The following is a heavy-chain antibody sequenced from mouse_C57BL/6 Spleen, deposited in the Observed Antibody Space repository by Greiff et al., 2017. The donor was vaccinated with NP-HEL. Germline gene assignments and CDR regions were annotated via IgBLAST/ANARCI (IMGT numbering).Heavy chain of an antibody. J-gene: IGHJ1*03. CDR2: INPNNGGT. CDR3: AGTTVWYFDV. Sequence: VQLQQSGPELVKPGASVKISCKASGYTFTDYYMNWVKQSHGKSLEWIGDINPNNGGTSYNQKFKGKATLTVDKSSSTAYMELRSLTSEDSAVYYCAGTTVWYFDVWGTGTTVTVSS. D-gene: IGHD1-1*01. V-gene: IGHV1-26*01. CDR1: GYTFTDYY.